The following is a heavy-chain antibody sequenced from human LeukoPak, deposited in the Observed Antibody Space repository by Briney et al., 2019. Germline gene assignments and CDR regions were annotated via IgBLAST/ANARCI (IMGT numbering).Heavy chain of an antibody. V-gene: IGHV3-30*04. CDR1: GFTFSSYA. CDR3: ARDALLKYSSGWYDRRDPYYFDY. CDR2: ISYDGSNK. Sequence: PGGSLRLSCAASGFTFSSYAMHWVRQAPGKGLEWVAVISYDGSNKYYADSVKGRFTISRDNSKNTLYLQMNSLRAEDTAVYYCARDALLKYSSGWYDRRDPYYFDYWGQGTLVTVSS. D-gene: IGHD6-19*01. J-gene: IGHJ4*02.